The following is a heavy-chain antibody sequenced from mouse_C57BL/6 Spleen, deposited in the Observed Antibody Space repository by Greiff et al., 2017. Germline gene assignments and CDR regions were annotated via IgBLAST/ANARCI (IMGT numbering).Heavy chain of an antibody. CDR1: GYTFTSYW. D-gene: IGHD2-3*01. V-gene: IGHV1-74*01. Sequence: VQLQQSGAELVKPGASVKVSCKASGYTFTSYWMHWVKQRPGQGLEGIGRIHPSVSDTNYNQKYKGKATLTVDKSSSTAYMQLSSLTSEDAAVYYCAIWHYDGYPYAMDYWGPGTSVTVSS. CDR3: AIWHYDGYPYAMDY. CDR2: IHPSVSDT. J-gene: IGHJ4*01.